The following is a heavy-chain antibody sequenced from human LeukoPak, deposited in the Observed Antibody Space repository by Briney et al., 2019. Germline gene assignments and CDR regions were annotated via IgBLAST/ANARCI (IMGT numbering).Heavy chain of an antibody. D-gene: IGHD2-2*02. CDR1: GYTFTSYG. CDR3: ARVVVVPAAIPLYYYYYGMDV. J-gene: IGHJ6*02. Sequence: ASAKVSCKASGYTFTSYGISWVRQAPGQGLEWMGWISAYNGNTNYAQKLQGRVTMTTDTSTSTAYMELRSLRSDDTAVYYCARVVVVPAAIPLYYYYYGMDVWGQGTTVTVSS. V-gene: IGHV1-18*01. CDR2: ISAYNGNT.